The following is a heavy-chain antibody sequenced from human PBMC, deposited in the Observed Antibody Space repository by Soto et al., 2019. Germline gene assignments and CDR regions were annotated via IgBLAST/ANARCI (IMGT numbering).Heavy chain of an antibody. J-gene: IGHJ4*02. CDR3: ARDPGYYDSSGYYRIGFDY. V-gene: IGHV3-23*01. D-gene: IGHD3-22*01. CDR1: GFIFSSYA. Sequence: PGGSLRLSCAASGFIFSSYAMSWVRQAPGKGLEWVSAISGSGGSTYYADSVKGRFTISRDNSKNTLYLQMNSLRAEDTAVYYCARDPGYYDSSGYYRIGFDYWGQGTLVTVSS. CDR2: ISGSGGST.